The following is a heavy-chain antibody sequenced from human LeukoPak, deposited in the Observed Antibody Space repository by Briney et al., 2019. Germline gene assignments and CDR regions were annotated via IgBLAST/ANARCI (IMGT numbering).Heavy chain of an antibody. V-gene: IGHV4-34*01. Sequence: PSEPLSLTCAVYGGSFSGYYWSWIRQPPGKGLEWIGEINHSGSTNYNPSLKSRVTISIDTSKNQFSLKLSSVTAADTAVYYCARRDYDILTGYHWFDPWGQGTLVTVSS. CDR1: GGSFSGYY. CDR2: INHSGST. CDR3: ARRDYDILTGYHWFDP. J-gene: IGHJ5*02. D-gene: IGHD3-9*01.